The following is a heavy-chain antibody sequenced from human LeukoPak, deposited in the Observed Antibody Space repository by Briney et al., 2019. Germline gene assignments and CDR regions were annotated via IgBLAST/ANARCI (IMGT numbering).Heavy chain of an antibody. CDR2: IYISGST. CDR1: GASINSHY. CDR3: ARALNPLPGTYYFDY. Sequence: SETLSLTCTVSGASINSHYWSWIRQPAGKGLEWMGRIYISGSTNYNSSLQSRVTMSVDTSKNQFSLKLSSVTAADTAVYYCARALNPLPGTYYFDYWGQGTLVTVSS. V-gene: IGHV4-4*07. J-gene: IGHJ4*02. D-gene: IGHD2-15*01.